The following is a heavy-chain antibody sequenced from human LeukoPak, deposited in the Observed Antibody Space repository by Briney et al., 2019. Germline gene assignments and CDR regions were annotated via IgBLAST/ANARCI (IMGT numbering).Heavy chain of an antibody. CDR3: TTDDVVVPAALREAFDI. J-gene: IGHJ3*02. D-gene: IGHD2-2*01. CDR1: GFTFSNAW. CDR2: IKSKTDGGTT. V-gene: IGHV3-15*01. Sequence: GGSLRLSCAASGFTFSNAWMSWVRQAPGKGLEWFGRIKSKTDGGTTDYAAPVKGRFTISRDDSKNTLYLQMNSLKTEDTAVYYCTTDDVVVPAALREAFDIWGQGTMVTVSS.